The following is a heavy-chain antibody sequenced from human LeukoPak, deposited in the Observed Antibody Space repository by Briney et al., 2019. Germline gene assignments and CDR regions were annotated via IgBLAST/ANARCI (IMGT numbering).Heavy chain of an antibody. J-gene: IGHJ4*02. CDR2: ISSSSRYI. V-gene: IGHV3-21*01. CDR3: ARHPEKDYDFWSGYYSPSQGAAFDY. Sequence: PGGSLRLSCAASGFTFSSYSMNWVRQAPGKGLEWVSSISSSSRYIYYADSVKGRFTISRDNAKNSLYLQMNSLRAEDTAVYYCARHPEKDYDFWSGYYSPSQGAAFDYWGQGTLVTVSS. CDR1: GFTFSSYS. D-gene: IGHD3-3*01.